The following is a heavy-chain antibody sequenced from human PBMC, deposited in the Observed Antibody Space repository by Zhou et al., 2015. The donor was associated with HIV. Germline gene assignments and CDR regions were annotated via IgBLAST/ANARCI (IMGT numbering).Heavy chain of an antibody. J-gene: IGHJ4*02. V-gene: IGHV1-46*01. CDR3: ASYYYDSSGPWDPHYFHY. CDR1: GYTFTSYY. Sequence: QVQLVQSGAEVKKPGASLKVSCKASGYTFTSYYMHWVRQAPGQGLEWMGIINPSGGSTSYAQKFQGRVTMTRDTSTSTVNMELSSLRSEDTAVYYCASYYYDSSGPWDPHYFHYWGQGTLVTVSS. D-gene: IGHD3-22*01. CDR2: INPSGGST.